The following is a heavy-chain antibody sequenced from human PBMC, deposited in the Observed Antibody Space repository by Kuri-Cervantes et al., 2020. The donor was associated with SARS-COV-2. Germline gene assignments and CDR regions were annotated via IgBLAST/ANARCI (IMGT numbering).Heavy chain of an antibody. CDR3: ARDRATIFGVVTPSWYFDL. CDR1: GGSISSGDYY. Sequence: SETLSLTCSVSGGSISSGDYYWSWIRQPPGKGLEWIGYISFSGDTYSSPSLKSRVTISVDTSKNQFSLKLSSVTAADTAVYYCARDRATIFGVVTPSWYFDLWGRGTLVTVSS. CDR2: ISFSGDT. D-gene: IGHD3-3*01. V-gene: IGHV4-30-4*02. J-gene: IGHJ2*01.